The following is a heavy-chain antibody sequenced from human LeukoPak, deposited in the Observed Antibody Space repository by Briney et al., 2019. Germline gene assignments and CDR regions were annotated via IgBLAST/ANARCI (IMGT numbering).Heavy chain of an antibody. D-gene: IGHD6-19*01. J-gene: IGHJ3*02. CDR3: ARDGRAVAFDI. Sequence: GGSLRLSCLGSGVSISGHSMNWVRQAPGLGLEWLSYISDGGETIYYADSVKGRVTIFRDNAKNSLYPQMNSLRADDTAVYYCARDGRAVAFDIWGQGTMVTVSS. CDR2: ISDGGETI. CDR1: GVSISGHS. V-gene: IGHV3-48*01.